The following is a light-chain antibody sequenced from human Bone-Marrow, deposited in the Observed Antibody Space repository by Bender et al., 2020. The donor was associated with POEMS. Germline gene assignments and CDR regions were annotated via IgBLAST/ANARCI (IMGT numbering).Light chain of an antibody. CDR3: SSYTSSKTSV. Sequence: QSALTQPASVSGSPGQSITISCTGTSRDVGGFHFVSWYQQHPGKVPKLIIYNVNNRPPGVSNRFSGSKSGNTASLTIAGLQPEDEADYYCSSYTSSKTSVFGGGTKMTVL. V-gene: IGLV2-14*03. J-gene: IGLJ3*02. CDR1: SRDVGGFHF. CDR2: NVN.